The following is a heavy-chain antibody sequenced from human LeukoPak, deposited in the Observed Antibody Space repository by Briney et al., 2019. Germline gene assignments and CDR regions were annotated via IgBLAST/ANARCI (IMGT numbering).Heavy chain of an antibody. CDR3: ASGYRGPYYYYGTDV. V-gene: IGHV3-30-3*01. J-gene: IGHJ6*02. CDR2: ISYDGSNK. CDR1: GFTFSSYA. Sequence: GGSLRLSRAASGFTFSSYAMHWVRQAPGKGLEWVAVISYDGSNKYYADSVKGRFTISRDNSKNTLYLQMNSLRAEDTAVYYCASGYRGPYYYYGTDVWGQGTTVTVSS. D-gene: IGHD5-12*01.